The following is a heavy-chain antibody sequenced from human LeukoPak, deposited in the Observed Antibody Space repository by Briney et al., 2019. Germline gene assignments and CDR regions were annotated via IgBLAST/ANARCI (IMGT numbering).Heavy chain of an antibody. V-gene: IGHV4-4*07. CDR2: IYTSGST. Sequence: SETLSLTCTVSGGSITSHYWTWIRQPAGKGLEWIGRIYTSGSTNSNPSLKSRVTMSVDTSKNQFSLKLSSVTAADTAVYYCARDHSGYDPYFDYWGQGTLVTVSS. D-gene: IGHD5-12*01. CDR3: ARDHSGYDPYFDY. CDR1: GGSITSHY. J-gene: IGHJ4*02.